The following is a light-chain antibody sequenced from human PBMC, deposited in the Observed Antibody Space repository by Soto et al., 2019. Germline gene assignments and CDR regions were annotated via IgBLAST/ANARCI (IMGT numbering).Light chain of an antibody. CDR2: HAS. V-gene: IGKV3-20*01. CDR3: QQYGSSGT. CDR1: QSVSSK. J-gene: IGKJ1*01. Sequence: EIVMPQTPATLSVSPGERATLSCRASQSVSSKLAWYQRKPGQAPRLLIYHASTRATGIPDRFSGSGSGTDFTLTISRLEPEDFAVYYCQQYGSSGTFGQGTKVDI.